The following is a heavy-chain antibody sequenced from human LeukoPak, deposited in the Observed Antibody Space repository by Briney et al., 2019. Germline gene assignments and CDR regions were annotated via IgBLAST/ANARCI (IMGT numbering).Heavy chain of an antibody. J-gene: IGHJ6*02. V-gene: IGHV1-24*01. CDR3: AHKPRGYSYGYYYYGMDV. CDR1: GYTLIELS. CDR2: FDPEEAKI. Sequence: GASVRVSCKISGYTLIELSTHWVRQAPGKGLEWMGGFDPEEAKIIYAQKYQGRVTMTEDTSTDTAYMELSSLRSEDTAVYYCAHKPRGYSYGYYYYGMDVWGQGTTVTVSS. D-gene: IGHD5-18*01.